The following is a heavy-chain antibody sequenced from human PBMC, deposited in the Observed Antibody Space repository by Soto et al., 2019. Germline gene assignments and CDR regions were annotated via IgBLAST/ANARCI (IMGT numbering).Heavy chain of an antibody. Sequence: ESGGGVVQPGRSLRLSCAASGFTFSIYAMHWVRQAPGKGLEWVAVISYDGSNKYYADSVKGRFTISRDNSKNTVYLQMNSLRAEDSAVYYCARAYSDGWFDPWGQGTLVTVSS. CDR2: ISYDGSNK. J-gene: IGHJ5*02. D-gene: IGHD2-21*01. CDR3: ARAYSDGWFDP. CDR1: GFTFSIYA. V-gene: IGHV3-30-3*01.